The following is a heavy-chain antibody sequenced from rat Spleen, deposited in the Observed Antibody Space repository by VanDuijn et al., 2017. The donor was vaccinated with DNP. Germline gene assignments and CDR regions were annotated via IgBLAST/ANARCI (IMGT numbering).Heavy chain of an antibody. CDR1: GFTFSNCY. D-gene: IGHD1-11*01. CDR3: SRRDYGGHGGYFDY. J-gene: IGHJ2*01. V-gene: IGHV5-25*01. Sequence: EVLLVESDGGLVQPGRSLKLSCAVSGFTFSNCYMAWVRQAPTKGLEWVASISTGGDTTAYRDTVKGRFTISRDNTKSTLYLQMDSLRAEDTATYYCSRRDYGGHGGYFDYWGQGIMVTVSS. CDR2: ISTGGDTT.